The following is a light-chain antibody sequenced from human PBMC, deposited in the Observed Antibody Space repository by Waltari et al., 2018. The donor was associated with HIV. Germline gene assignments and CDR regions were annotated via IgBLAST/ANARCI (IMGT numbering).Light chain of an antibody. J-gene: IGLJ2*01. V-gene: IGLV1-40*01. CDR2: ATT. Sequence: LAPPSSVSGARGHRLIISCTGYSAHLRPTYYIHCHHQFPGTAPKLLIYATTSRPSGVPDRFSGSKSGTSASLAITGLRPEDEADYYCQSYDSSLSGSEVFGGGTKPIVL. CDR3: QSYDSSLSGSEV. CDR1: SAHLRPTYY.